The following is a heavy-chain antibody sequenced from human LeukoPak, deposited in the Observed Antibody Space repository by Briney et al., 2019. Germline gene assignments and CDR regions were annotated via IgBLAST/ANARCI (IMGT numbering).Heavy chain of an antibody. CDR1: GFTFSSYA. CDR3: AKGAPVLLWSGESRPFDY. V-gene: IGHV3-23*01. J-gene: IGHJ4*02. CDR2: ISGSGGST. D-gene: IGHD3-10*01. Sequence: GGSLRLSCAASGFTFSSYAMSWVRQAPGKGLEWVSAISGSGGSTYYADSVKGRFTISRDNSKNTLYLQMNSLRAEDTAVYYCAKGAPVLLWSGESRPFDYWGQGTLVTVSS.